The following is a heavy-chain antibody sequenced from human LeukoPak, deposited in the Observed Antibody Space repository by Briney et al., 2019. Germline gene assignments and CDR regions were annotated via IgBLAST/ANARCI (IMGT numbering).Heavy chain of an antibody. J-gene: IGHJ2*01. CDR3: ARDRDYYDSSGQYWYFDL. CDR2: IYYSGST. V-gene: IGHV4-39*02. Sequence: SETLSLTCTVSGGSVSSSSYYWGWIRQPPGKGLEWIGSIYYSGSTYYNPSLKSRVTISVDTSKNQFSLKLSSVTAADTAVYYCARDRDYYDSSGQYWYFDLWGRGTLVTVSS. D-gene: IGHD3-22*01. CDR1: GGSVSSSSYY.